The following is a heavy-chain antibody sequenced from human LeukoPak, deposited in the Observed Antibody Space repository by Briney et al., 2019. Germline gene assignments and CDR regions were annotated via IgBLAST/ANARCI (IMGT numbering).Heavy chain of an antibody. V-gene: IGHV1-69*13. J-gene: IGHJ4*02. CDR2: ITPMFGTA. CDR3: VRDGSYYDSSGYYYLY. CDR1: GGTFSSYA. D-gene: IGHD3-22*01. Sequence: SVKVSCKASGGTFSSYAISWVRQAPGQGLEWMGGITPMFGTANYAQKFQGRVTITADESTSTAYMELSSLRSEDTAVYYCVRDGSYYDSSGYYYLYWGQGTLVTVSS.